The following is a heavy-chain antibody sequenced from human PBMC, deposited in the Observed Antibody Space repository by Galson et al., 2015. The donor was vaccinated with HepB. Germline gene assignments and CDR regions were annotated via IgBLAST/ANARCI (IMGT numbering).Heavy chain of an antibody. CDR1: GFTFSSYS. J-gene: IGHJ3*02. V-gene: IGHV3-23*01. CDR2: ISGSGGST. D-gene: IGHD2-15*01. Sequence: SLRLSCAASGFTFSSYSMNWVRQAPGKGLEWVSAISGSGGSTYYADSVKGRFTISRDNSKNTLYLQMNSLRAEDTAVYYCAKVRPKTRILLQVDAFDIWGQGTMVTVSS. CDR3: AKVRPKTRILLQVDAFDI.